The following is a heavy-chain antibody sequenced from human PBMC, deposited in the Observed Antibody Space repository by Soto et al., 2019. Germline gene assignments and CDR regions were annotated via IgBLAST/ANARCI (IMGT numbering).Heavy chain of an antibody. D-gene: IGHD3-10*01. CDR3: AKWFGELFDGFDV. V-gene: IGHV3-30*18. Sequence: QPGGSLRLSCAGSGFSFSDFGMHWVRQAPGKGLEWVAVISYDGSNINYADSVRGRFTISKDTSKNLLFLQMNSLRDEDTAVYYCAKWFGELFDGFDVWGQGGMGTVSS. CDR2: ISYDGSNI. J-gene: IGHJ3*01. CDR1: GFSFSDFG.